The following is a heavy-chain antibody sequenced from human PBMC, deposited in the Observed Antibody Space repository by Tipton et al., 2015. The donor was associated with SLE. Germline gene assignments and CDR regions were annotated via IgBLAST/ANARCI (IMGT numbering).Heavy chain of an antibody. D-gene: IGHD3-16*01. J-gene: IGHJ5*02. CDR1: GGSFSGYY. CDR2: INHRGST. V-gene: IGHV4-34*01. Sequence: TLSLTCAVYGGSFSGYYWSWIRQPPEKGLEWIGQINHRGSTNYNPSLKSRVTISIDTSKNQFSLKLSSVTAADTAVYYCAGVRKKGWGWFDPWGQGTLVTVSS. CDR3: AGVRKKGWGWFDP.